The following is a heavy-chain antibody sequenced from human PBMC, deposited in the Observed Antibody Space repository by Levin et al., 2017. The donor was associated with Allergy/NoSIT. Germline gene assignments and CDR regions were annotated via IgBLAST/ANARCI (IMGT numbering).Heavy chain of an antibody. CDR1: GYTFTSFY. J-gene: IGHJ4*02. D-gene: IGHD6-19*01. V-gene: IGHV1-46*01. CDR3: ARDQGSGWYSVDY. CDR2: INPSSDSS. Sequence: GESLKISCRASGYTFTSFYMHWVRQAPGQGLEWMGVINPSSDSSTYAQKFQGRVTMTRDTSTSTVYMDLNSLRSEDTAVYYCARDQGSGWYSVDYWGRGTLVTVFS.